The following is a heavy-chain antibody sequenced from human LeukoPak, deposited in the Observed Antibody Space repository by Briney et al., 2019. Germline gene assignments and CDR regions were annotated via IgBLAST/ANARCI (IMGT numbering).Heavy chain of an antibody. D-gene: IGHD3-22*01. J-gene: IGHJ4*02. CDR2: ISGSGGST. CDR3: AKAYSSGYWDYFDY. Sequence: GGSLRLSCAASGFTFKNYAMSWVRQAPGKGLEWVSGISGSGGSTYYADSVKGRFPISRDNSKNTLYMEMNSLRAEDSAVYYCAKAYSSGYWDYFDYWGQGTLVTVSS. CDR1: GFTFKNYA. V-gene: IGHV3-23*01.